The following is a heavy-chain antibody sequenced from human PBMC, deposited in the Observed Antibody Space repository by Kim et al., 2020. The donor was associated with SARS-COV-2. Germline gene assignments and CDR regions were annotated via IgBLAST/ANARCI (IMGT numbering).Heavy chain of an antibody. CDR3: AKNEDQQLPVGRPLGAEYFQH. CDR2: ISGSGGST. J-gene: IGHJ1*01. CDR1: GFTFSSYA. D-gene: IGHD6-13*01. Sequence: GGSLRLSCAASGFTFSSYAMSWVRQAPGKGLEWVSAISGSGGSTYYADSVKGRFTISRDNSKNTLYLQMNSLRAEDTAVYYCAKNEDQQLPVGRPLGAEYFQHWGQGTLVTVSS. V-gene: IGHV3-23*01.